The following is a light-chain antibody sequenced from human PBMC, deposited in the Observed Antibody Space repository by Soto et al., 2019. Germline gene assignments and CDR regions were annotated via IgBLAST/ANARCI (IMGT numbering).Light chain of an antibody. V-gene: IGKV1-9*01. J-gene: IGKJ3*01. Sequence: DIQLTQSPSFLSASVGDRVTITCRASQGISSYLAGYQQKPGKDPKLLIYAASTLQSGVPSRFSGSGSGTEFTLTISSLQPEDFATYYCQQLNSYPRTFGPGTKVDIK. CDR2: AAS. CDR3: QQLNSYPRT. CDR1: QGISSY.